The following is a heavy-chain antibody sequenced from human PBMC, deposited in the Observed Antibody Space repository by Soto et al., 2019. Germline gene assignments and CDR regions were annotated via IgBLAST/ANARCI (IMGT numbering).Heavy chain of an antibody. CDR3: AIQSGTKHDYGVLLF. V-gene: IGHV4-34*01. J-gene: IGHJ4*02. D-gene: IGHD4-17*01. CDR2: INHSGST. CDR1: GGSFSGYY. Sequence: SETLSLTCAVYGGSFSGYYWSWIRQPPGKGLEWIGEINHSGSTNYNPSLKSRVTISVDTSKNQFSLKLSSVTAADTAVYYCAIQSGTKHDYGVLLFGGQGTLVTVSS.